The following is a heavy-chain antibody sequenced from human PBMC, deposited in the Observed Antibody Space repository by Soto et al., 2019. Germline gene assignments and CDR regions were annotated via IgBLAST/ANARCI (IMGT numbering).Heavy chain of an antibody. CDR3: ARGLVTVTIFGVVTGNWFAP. CDR1: GGSFSGYY. J-gene: IGHJ5*02. V-gene: IGHV4-34*01. D-gene: IGHD3-3*01. CDR2: INHSRST. Sequence: QVQLQQWCAGLLKPSETLSLTCAVYGGSFSGYYWSWIRQPPGKELEWIGEINHSRSTNYNPSLKSRVTIAVDTSKNQFSMKLSSVTAADTAVYYCARGLVTVTIFGVVTGNWFAPWGQGTLVTVSS.